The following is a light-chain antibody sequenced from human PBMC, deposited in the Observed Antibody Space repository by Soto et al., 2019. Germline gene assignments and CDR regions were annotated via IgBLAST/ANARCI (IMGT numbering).Light chain of an antibody. J-gene: IGKJ4*01. V-gene: IGKV1-5*01. Sequence: DIQMTQSPSTLSASVGDRVTITCRASQSISSWLAWYQQKPGKAPKLLIYDASSLESGVPSRFSGSGSGTEFTLTISSLQPDDFSTYYCQQYNSYPFTFGGGTKVDIK. CDR2: DAS. CDR3: QQYNSYPFT. CDR1: QSISSW.